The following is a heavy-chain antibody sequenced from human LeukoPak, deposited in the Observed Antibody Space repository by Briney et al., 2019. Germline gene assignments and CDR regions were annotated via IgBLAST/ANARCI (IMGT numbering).Heavy chain of an antibody. CDR1: GYIFTSHL. D-gene: IGHD2-2*01. V-gene: IGHV1-46*01. Sequence: ASVKVSCKAAGYIFTSHLMHWVRQAPGQGLEWMGIIYPGGNYTNYAQKFHDRVTMTRDTSASTIYMELSSLKSEDTAVYYCARATDQEFDYWGQGTVVTVSS. J-gene: IGHJ4*02. CDR3: ARATDQEFDY. CDR2: IYPGGNYT.